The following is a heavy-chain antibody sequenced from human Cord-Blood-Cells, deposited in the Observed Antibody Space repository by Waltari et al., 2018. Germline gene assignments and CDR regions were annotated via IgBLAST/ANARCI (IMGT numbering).Heavy chain of an antibody. Sequence: QVQLQQWGAGLLKPSETLSLTCAVYGGSFSGYYWSWIRQPPGKGLGWIGEINLSGSTNYNPPLKSRVTISVDTSKNQFSLKLSSVTAADTAVYYCARGGSDYYGSGSYLHFDYWGQGTLVTVSS. V-gene: IGHV4-34*01. J-gene: IGHJ4*02. D-gene: IGHD3-10*01. CDR1: GGSFSGYY. CDR2: INLSGST. CDR3: ARGGSDYYGSGSYLHFDY.